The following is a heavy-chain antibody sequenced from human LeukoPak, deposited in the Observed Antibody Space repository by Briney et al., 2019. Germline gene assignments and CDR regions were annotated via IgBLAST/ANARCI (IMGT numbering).Heavy chain of an antibody. V-gene: IGHV3-74*01. J-gene: IGHJ4*02. CDR2: ITSDGSNI. CDR3: ARGGHSSFDY. D-gene: IGHD3-16*01. Sequence: GGSLRLSCAASGFTFSNFRLHWVRQAPGKGLGWVSRITSDGSNINYADSVQGRFTISRDNAKNTLYLRMNSLRAEDTAVYYCARGGHSSFDYWGQGALVTVSS. CDR1: GFTFSNFR.